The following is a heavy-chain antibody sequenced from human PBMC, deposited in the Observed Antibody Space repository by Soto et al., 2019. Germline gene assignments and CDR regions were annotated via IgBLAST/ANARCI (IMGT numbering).Heavy chain of an antibody. V-gene: IGHV1-69*13. J-gene: IGHJ4*02. CDR3: ARDSVSKIVAMTLGYFDY. CDR1: GGAFSSYA. CDR2: IIPIFDTA. Sequence: GASVKVSCKASGGAFSSYAISWVRQAPGQGLEWMGGIIPIFDTANYAQKFQGRVTITADESTSTAYMEMSSLRSEDTAVYYCARDSVSKIVAMTLGYFDYWGQGTLVTVSS. D-gene: IGHD5-12*01.